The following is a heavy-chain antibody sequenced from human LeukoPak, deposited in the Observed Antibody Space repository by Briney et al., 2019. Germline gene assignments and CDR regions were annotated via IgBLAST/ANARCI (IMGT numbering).Heavy chain of an antibody. CDR1: GYTFTGYY. J-gene: IGHJ5*02. Sequence: ASVKVSCKASGYTFTGYYMHWVRQAPGQGLEWMGWINPNSGGTNYAQKFQGRVTMTRDTPISTAYMELSRLRSDDTAVYYCARDLTGWSWFDPWGQGTLVTVSS. CDR3: ARDLTGWSWFDP. CDR2: INPNSGGT. V-gene: IGHV1-2*02. D-gene: IGHD3-3*01.